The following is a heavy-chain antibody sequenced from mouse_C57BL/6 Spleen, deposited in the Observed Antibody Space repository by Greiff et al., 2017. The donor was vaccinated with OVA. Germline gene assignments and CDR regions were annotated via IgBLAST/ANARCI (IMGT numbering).Heavy chain of an antibody. V-gene: IGHV1-52*01. J-gene: IGHJ4*01. CDR1: GYTFTSYW. CDR3: ARSRYGSSLYAMDY. D-gene: IGHD1-1*01. CDR2: IDPSDSET. Sequence: VQLQQPGAELVRPGSSVQLSCKASGYTFTSYWMHWVKQRPIQGLEWIGNIDPSDSETHYNQKFKDKATLTVDKSSSTAYMQLSSLTSEDSAVYYCARSRYGSSLYAMDYWGQGTSVTVSS.